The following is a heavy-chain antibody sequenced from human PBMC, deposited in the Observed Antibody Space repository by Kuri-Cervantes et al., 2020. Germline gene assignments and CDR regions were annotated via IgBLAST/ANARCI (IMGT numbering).Heavy chain of an antibody. CDR2: IDWDDDE. Sequence: SGPTLVKPTQTLTLTCTFSGFSLNTRGMRVSWIRQPPGKALEWLARIDWDDDEYYNTSLKTRLTISKDTSKNQVVLTMTNMDPVDTATYYCARTPNYYYYMDVWGKGTTVTVSS. CDR1: GFSLNTRGMR. V-gene: IGHV2-70*04. CDR3: ARTPNYYYYMDV. J-gene: IGHJ6*03.